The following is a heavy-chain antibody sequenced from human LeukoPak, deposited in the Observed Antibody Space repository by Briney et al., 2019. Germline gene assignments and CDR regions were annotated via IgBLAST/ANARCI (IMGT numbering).Heavy chain of an antibody. Sequence: ASVKVSCKASGYTFTGYYMHWVRQAPGQGLEWMGGIIPIFGTANYAQKFQGRVTIPADESTSTAYMELSSLRSEDTAVYYCARRGMVQGYYYVDVWGKGTTVTVSS. J-gene: IGHJ6*03. CDR2: IIPIFGTA. V-gene: IGHV1-69*13. D-gene: IGHD3-10*01. CDR1: GYTFTGYY. CDR3: ARRGMVQGYYYVDV.